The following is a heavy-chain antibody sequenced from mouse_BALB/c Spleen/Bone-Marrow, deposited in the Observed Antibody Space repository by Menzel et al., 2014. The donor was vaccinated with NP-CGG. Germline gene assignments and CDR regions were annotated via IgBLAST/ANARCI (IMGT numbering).Heavy chain of an antibody. V-gene: IGHV14-3*02. J-gene: IGHJ2*01. CDR2: IDPANGNT. D-gene: IGHD1-2*01. Sequence: EVKLVESGAELVKPGASVKLSCTASGFNIKDTYMHWVKQRPEQGLEWIGGIDPANGNTKYDPKFQGKATITADTSSNTAYLQLSSRTSEDTAVYYCARYRLGTYFDYWGQGTTLTVSS. CDR1: GFNIKDTY. CDR3: ARYRLGTYFDY.